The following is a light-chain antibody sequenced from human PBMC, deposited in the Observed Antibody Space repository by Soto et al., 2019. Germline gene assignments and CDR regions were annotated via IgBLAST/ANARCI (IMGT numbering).Light chain of an antibody. V-gene: IGLV1-44*01. CDR2: SNY. J-gene: IGLJ1*01. Sequence: QSVLTQPPSASGTPGQSVTISCSGSSSNIGSNTVNWYQHLPGTAPKLLIYSNYQRPSGVPDRFSGSKSGTSASLVISGLQSEDEADYYCAAWDDSLNGHYVFGTGTKVTVL. CDR1: SSNIGSNT. CDR3: AAWDDSLNGHYV.